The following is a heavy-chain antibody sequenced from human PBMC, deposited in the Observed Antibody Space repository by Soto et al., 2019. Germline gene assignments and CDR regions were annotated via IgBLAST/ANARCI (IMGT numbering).Heavy chain of an antibody. Sequence: ASVKVSCKASGYTFTSYGISWVRQAPGQGLEWMGWISAYNGNTNYAQKLQGRVTMTTDTSTSTAYMELRSLRSDDTAVYYCARDPYGDFPATYIDYWGQGTLVTVS. V-gene: IGHV1-18*01. CDR1: GYTFTSYG. CDR3: ARDPYGDFPATYIDY. D-gene: IGHD4-17*01. J-gene: IGHJ4*02. CDR2: ISAYNGNT.